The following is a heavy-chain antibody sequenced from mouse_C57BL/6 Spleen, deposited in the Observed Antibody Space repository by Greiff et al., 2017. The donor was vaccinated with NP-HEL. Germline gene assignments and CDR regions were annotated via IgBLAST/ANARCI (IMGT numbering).Heavy chain of an antibody. CDR3: ARGPYGSSSVYFDY. Sequence: VQLQQSGPELVKPGASVKIPCKASGYTFTDYNMDWVKQSHGKSLEWIGDINPNNGGTIYNQKFKGKATLTVDKSSSTAYMELRSLTSEDTAVYYCARGPYGSSSVYFDYWGQGTTLTVSS. CDR2: INPNNGGT. J-gene: IGHJ2*01. CDR1: GYTFTDYN. V-gene: IGHV1-18*01. D-gene: IGHD1-1*01.